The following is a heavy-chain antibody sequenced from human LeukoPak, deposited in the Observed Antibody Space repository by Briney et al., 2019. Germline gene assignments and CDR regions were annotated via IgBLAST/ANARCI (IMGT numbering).Heavy chain of an antibody. Sequence: GSVKVSCTASGFTFTGFYMHWVRRAPAQGLEWMGWINPNSSGTNYAQKFHGSVTMTGDTSIDTAYIELSRQRSYDTAVDYCARGGYSRSSEYYYGMDVWGQGTTVTVSS. J-gene: IGHJ6*02. D-gene: IGHD6-6*01. CDR3: ARGGYSRSSEYYYGMDV. V-gene: IGHV1-2*02. CDR2: INPNSSGT. CDR1: GFTFTGFY.